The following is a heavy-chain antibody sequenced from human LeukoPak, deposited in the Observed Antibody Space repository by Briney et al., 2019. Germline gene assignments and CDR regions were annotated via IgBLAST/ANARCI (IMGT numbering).Heavy chain of an antibody. Sequence: SETLSLTCTVSGGSISSYYWSWIRQPAGKGLEWIGYIYYSGSTNYNPSLKSRVTISVDTSKTQFSLKLSSVTAADTAVYYCARVVGVVNNLFDYWGQGTLVTVSS. D-gene: IGHD3-3*01. J-gene: IGHJ4*02. CDR1: GGSISSYY. V-gene: IGHV4-59*01. CDR3: ARVVGVVNNLFDY. CDR2: IYYSGST.